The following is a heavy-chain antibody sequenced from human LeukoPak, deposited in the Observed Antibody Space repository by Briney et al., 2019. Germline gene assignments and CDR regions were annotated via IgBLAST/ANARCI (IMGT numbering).Heavy chain of an antibody. CDR2: MNPNSGNT. Sequence: ASVKVSCKASGYTFTSYNINWVRQATGQGLEWMGWMNPNSGNTGYAQKFQGRVTITRNTSISTAYMELSSLRSEDTAVYYCARGDSNYGETTTDKGEESLYYYYYSMDVWGKGTTVTVSS. CDR1: GYTFTSYN. D-gene: IGHD4-11*01. CDR3: ARGDSNYGETTTDKGEESLYYYYYSMDV. V-gene: IGHV1-8*03. J-gene: IGHJ6*04.